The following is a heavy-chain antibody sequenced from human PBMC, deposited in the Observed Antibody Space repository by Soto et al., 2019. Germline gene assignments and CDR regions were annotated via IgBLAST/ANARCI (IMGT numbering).Heavy chain of an antibody. CDR1: GGSIDSSDFY. CDR3: ASTNYSNRPNGSFRL. CDR2: TYYGRNT. Sequence: SETLSLTCSVSGGSIDSSDFYWVWVRQPPGEGLEWIGSTYYGRNTYYSSSLRSRVTLSVDTSQNQFSLKLSSVTAADTAVYYCASTNYSNRPNGSFRLWGQGTLVTVSS. J-gene: IGHJ4*02. V-gene: IGHV4-39*07. D-gene: IGHD4-4*01.